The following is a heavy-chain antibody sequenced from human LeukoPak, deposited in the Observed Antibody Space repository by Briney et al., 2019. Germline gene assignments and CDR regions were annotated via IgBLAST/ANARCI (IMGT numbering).Heavy chain of an antibody. J-gene: IGHJ6*02. CDR2: ISAYNGNT. D-gene: IGHD3-3*01. V-gene: IGHV1-18*01. CDR1: GYTFTSYG. Sequence: ASVKVSCKASGYTFTSYGISWVRQAPGQGLEWMGWISAYNGNTNYAQKLQGRVTMTTDTSTSTAYMELRSLRSDDTAVYYCAREGTSYYDFWSGSNYYGMDVWGQGTTVTVSS. CDR3: AREGTSYYDFWSGSNYYGMDV.